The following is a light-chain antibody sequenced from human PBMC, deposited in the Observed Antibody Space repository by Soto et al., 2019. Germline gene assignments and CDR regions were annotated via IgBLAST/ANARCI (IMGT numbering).Light chain of an antibody. CDR3: QQSYSTPIT. Sequence: DSQRNQSTSTLSGYEGERVTITCRASQTISSWLAWYQQKPGKAPKLLIYAASSLQSGVPSRFSGSGSGTDFTLTISSLQPEDFATYYCQQSYSTPITFGHVARLEIK. J-gene: IGKJ5*01. V-gene: IGKV1-39*01. CDR1: QTISSW. CDR2: AAS.